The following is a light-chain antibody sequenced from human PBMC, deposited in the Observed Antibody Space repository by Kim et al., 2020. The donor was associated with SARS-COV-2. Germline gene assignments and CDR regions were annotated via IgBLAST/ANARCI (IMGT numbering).Light chain of an antibody. V-gene: IGKV2-28*01. CDR3: MQPLHPPFT. CDR1: QSPLHSSGNNY. CDR2: LAS. Sequence: PASISCRSTQSPLHSSGNNYLDWFVQKPGQSPQLLIFLASHRASGVPDRFSGGGSGTDFTLQISRVEAEDVGVYYCMQPLHPPFTFGPGTKVDIK. J-gene: IGKJ3*01.